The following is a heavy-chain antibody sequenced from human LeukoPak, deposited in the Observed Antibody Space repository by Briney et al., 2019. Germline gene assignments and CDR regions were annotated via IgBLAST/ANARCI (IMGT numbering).Heavy chain of an antibody. CDR3: ARDFMVRGVYYYYYMDV. V-gene: IGHV4-61*02. Sequence: PSQTLSLTCTVSGGSISSGSYYWSWIRQPAGKGLEWIGRIYTSGSTNYNPSLKSRVTMSVDTSKNQFSLKLSSVTAADTAVYYCARDFMVRGVYYYYYMDVWGKGTTVTISS. J-gene: IGHJ6*03. CDR1: GGSISSGSYY. D-gene: IGHD3-10*01. CDR2: IYTSGST.